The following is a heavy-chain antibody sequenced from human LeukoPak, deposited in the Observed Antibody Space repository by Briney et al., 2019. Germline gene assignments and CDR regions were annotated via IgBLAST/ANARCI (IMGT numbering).Heavy chain of an antibody. J-gene: IGHJ5*02. CDR2: IYHSGVT. Sequence: SETLSLTCTVSNYSISSAYYCGWLRQPPGQGLEWIGNIYHSGVTYYKPSLKSRVTISVDTSKNQFSLRLSSVTAADTAVYFCARAYYDSTGYYFRRPEDNNWFDPWGQGTLVTVSS. CDR1: NYSISSAYY. D-gene: IGHD3-22*01. CDR3: ARAYYDSTGYYFRRPEDNNWFDP. V-gene: IGHV4-38-2*02.